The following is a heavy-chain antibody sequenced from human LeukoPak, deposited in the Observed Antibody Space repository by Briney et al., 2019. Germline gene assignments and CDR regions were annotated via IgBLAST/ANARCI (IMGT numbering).Heavy chain of an antibody. CDR2: IYPVDSNT. J-gene: IGHJ4*02. D-gene: IGHD1-26*01. CDR1: AYSIISYC. V-gene: IGHV5-51*01. Sequence: AESLKISCCASAYSIISYCSVYVRHLAGKKLQLRVIIYPVDSNTTYTPSFQGQFTISTDKSINTAHLQRSSLTASDTAMYYCARLTPLGATTYRYCDSWGPRTPVTLSS. CDR3: ARLTPLGATTYRYCDS.